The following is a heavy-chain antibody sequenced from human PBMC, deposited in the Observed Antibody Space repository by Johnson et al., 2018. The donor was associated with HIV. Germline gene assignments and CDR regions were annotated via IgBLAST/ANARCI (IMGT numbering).Heavy chain of an antibody. D-gene: IGHD3-16*02. V-gene: IGHV3-15*01. CDR1: GFTFRDHY. CDR3: TTAIVIDAFDI. J-gene: IGHJ3*02. CDR2: IKRKIEGETT. Sequence: VQLVESGGGLVKPGGPLRLSCAASGFTFRDHYMTWVRQAPGKGLEWVGRIKRKIEGETTDYAAPVKGRFTISRDDSKNTLYLQMNSLTTEDTAVYYCTTAIVIDAFDIWGQGTMVTVSS.